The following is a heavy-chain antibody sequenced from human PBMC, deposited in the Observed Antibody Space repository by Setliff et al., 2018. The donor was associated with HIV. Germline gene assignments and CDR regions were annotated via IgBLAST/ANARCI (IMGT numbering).Heavy chain of an antibody. CDR3: ARLIHTGLLYFDF. V-gene: IGHV4-30-4*08. D-gene: IGHD2-8*02. CDR1: GGSISSGYYY. J-gene: IGHJ4*02. Sequence: PSETLSLTCTVSGGSISSGYYYWSWIRQHPGKGLEWIGYIYYSGNPFYNPSLRSRVTISVDTSKNQFSLKLASVTAADTAVYFCARLIHTGLLYFDFWGLGTLVTVSS. CDR2: IYYSGNP.